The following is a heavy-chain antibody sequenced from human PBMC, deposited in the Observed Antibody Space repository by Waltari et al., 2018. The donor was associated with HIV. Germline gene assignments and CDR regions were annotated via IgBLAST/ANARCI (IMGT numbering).Heavy chain of an antibody. J-gene: IGHJ6*02. CDR2: RNPASGNK. CDR1: GYTFTGYD. V-gene: IGHV1-8*01. CDR3: ARGPPNDLWPPQTRHMDV. D-gene: IGHD3-3*01. Sequence: QVQLVQSGTEVKKPGASVKVSCKASGYTFTGYDMNWVRQATGQGLEWMGWRNPASGNKAYTHKFQGRVTMTRNTSIRTAYMELTSLRSEDTAVYYCARGPPNDLWPPQTRHMDVWGQGTTVTVSS.